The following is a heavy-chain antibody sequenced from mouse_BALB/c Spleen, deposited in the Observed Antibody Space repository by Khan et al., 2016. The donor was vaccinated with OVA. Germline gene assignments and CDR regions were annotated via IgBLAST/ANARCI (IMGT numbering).Heavy chain of an antibody. CDR1: GFTFSTYG. V-gene: IGHV5-6*01. CDR2: VSTGGGYT. J-gene: IGHJ3*01. D-gene: IGHD1-1*01. CDR3: ARLAYYYDSEGFAY. Sequence: EVMLVESGGDLVKPGGSLKLSCAASGFTFSTYGMSWVRQTPDKRLEWVATVSTGGGYTYSPDSVKGRFTISRDNAKNTLYLQMISLKSEDTAMFYCARLAYYYDSEGFAYWGQGTLVTVSA.